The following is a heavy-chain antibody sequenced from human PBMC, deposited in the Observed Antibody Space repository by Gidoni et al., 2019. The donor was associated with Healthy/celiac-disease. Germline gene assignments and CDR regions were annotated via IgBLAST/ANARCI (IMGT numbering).Heavy chain of an antibody. D-gene: IGHD3-10*01. CDR2: IYHSGST. Sequence: QVQLQESGPGLVKPSETLSLTCTVSGYSISSGYYWGWIRQPPGKGLEWLGSIYHSGSTYYNPSLKSRVTISVDTSKNQFSLKLSSVTAADTAVYYCARERVRGVIPPQGYYFDYWGQGTLVTVSS. CDR1: GYSISSGYY. CDR3: ARERVRGVIPPQGYYFDY. V-gene: IGHV4-38-2*02. J-gene: IGHJ4*02.